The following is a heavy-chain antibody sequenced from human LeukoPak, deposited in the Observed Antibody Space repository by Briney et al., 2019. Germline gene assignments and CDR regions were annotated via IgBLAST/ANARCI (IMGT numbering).Heavy chain of an antibody. Sequence: PGGSLRLSCAASGFTFSSYAMSWVRQAPGKGLVWVSAISSYGHSHSTYYADSVKGRFTISRDNSKNTLYLQMNSLRAEDTAVYYCAKGIYDILTGYYPPADYWGQGTLVTVSS. CDR2: ISSYGHSHST. CDR1: GFTFSSYA. CDR3: AKGIYDILTGYYPPADY. D-gene: IGHD3-9*01. J-gene: IGHJ4*02. V-gene: IGHV3-23*01.